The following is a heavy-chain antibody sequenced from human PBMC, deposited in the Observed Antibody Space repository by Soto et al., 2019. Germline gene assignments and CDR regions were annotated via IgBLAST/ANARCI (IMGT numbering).Heavy chain of an antibody. CDR2: IYYSGST. V-gene: IGHV4-30-4*01. CDR1: GGSISSGEYY. D-gene: IGHD3-22*01. J-gene: IGHJ1*01. CDR3: SRVSYHDSSGYYYFQH. Sequence: LSLTCSVSGGSISSGEYYCSLIRQPPRKGLEWIGYIYYSGSTYYNPSLKSRVTIAVDTSKNQFSLELSSVTATDTAVYYCSRVSYHDSSGYYYFQHWGQGTLVTVSS.